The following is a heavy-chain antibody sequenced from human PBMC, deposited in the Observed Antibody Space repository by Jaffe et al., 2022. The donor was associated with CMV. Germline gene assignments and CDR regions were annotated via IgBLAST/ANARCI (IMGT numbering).Heavy chain of an antibody. CDR3: AKDADNTGGYYFDY. CDR1: GFTFSSYG. Sequence: QVQLVESGGGVVQPGRSLRLSCAASGFTFSSYGMHWVRQAPGKGLEWVAVISYDGSNKYYADSVKGRFTISRDNSKNTLYLQMNSLRAEDTAVYYCAKDADNTGGYYFDYWGQGTLVTVSS. J-gene: IGHJ4*02. CDR2: ISYDGSNK. D-gene: IGHD3-10*01. V-gene: IGHV3-30*18.